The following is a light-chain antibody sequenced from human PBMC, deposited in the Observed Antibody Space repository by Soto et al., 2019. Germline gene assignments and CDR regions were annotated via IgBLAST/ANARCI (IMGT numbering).Light chain of an antibody. J-gene: IGKJ4*01. CDR1: QSMSNSN. V-gene: IGKV3-20*01. CDR3: QEFGSN. Sequence: EIVLTQSPGILSLSPGERATLSCRASQSMSNSNLAWYQHKPGQAPRLLIYGASNRATGIPDRFSGSGSGTDFILSISRLEPEDFAVYYCQEFGSNFGGGTKVDIK. CDR2: GAS.